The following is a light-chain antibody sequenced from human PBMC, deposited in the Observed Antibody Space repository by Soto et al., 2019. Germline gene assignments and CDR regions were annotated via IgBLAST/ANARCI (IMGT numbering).Light chain of an antibody. Sequence: DIQMTQSPSSLSASVGDRVTITCRASQDLTRWLAWYQQKPGKAPKVLIYAASSLESGVPSRFSGSGSGTDFSLTISNLQPEDFATYYCKQSKSFPLTFGGGTKVEIK. CDR1: QDLTRW. CDR3: KQSKSFPLT. J-gene: IGKJ4*01. CDR2: AAS. V-gene: IGKV1-12*01.